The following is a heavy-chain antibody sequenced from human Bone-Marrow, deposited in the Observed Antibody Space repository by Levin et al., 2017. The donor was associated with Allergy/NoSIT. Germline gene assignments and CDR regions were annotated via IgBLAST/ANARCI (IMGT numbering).Heavy chain of an antibody. V-gene: IGHV4-59*01. CDR1: ADSIDGYY. CDR3: ASGTRSYYFDY. J-gene: IGHJ4*02. CDR2: IFSSGST. D-gene: IGHD2-2*01. Sequence: SETLSLTRTVSADSIDGYYWSWIRQAPGKGLEWIGYIFSSGSTYSNPSLQSRVTILIDTSKKQISLSLSSVTAADTAVYFCASGTRSYYFDYWGQGSLVTVSS.